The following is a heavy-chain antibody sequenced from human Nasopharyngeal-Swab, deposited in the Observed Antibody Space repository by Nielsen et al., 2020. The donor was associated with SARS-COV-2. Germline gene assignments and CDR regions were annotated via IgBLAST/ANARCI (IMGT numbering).Heavy chain of an antibody. D-gene: IGHD1-26*01. CDR1: GYSFTSYW. CDR2: IYPGDSDT. V-gene: IGHV5-51*01. CDR3: ARQHTGTYPNFDY. J-gene: IGHJ4*02. Sequence: GESLKISCQGSGYSFTSYWIGWVRQMPGKGLEWVGIIYPGDSDTRYSPSFQGQVTISADKSISTAYLQWSSLKASDTAMYYCARQHTGTYPNFDYWGQGTLVTVSS.